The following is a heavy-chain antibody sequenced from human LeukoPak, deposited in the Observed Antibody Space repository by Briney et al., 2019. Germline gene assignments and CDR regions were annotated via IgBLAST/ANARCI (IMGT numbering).Heavy chain of an antibody. Sequence: GGSLRLYCAASGFTFSSYEMNWVRQAAGKGLEWVSYISSSGSTIYYADSVKGRFTISRDNAKNSLYLQMNSLRAEDTAVYYCARDRAARPFDYWGQGTLVTVSS. CDR1: GFTFSSYE. V-gene: IGHV3-48*03. CDR2: ISSSGSTI. J-gene: IGHJ4*02. D-gene: IGHD6-6*01. CDR3: ARDRAARPFDY.